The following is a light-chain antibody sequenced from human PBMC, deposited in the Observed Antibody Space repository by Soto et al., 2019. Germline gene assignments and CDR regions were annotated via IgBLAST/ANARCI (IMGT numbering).Light chain of an antibody. CDR1: SSDVGGYNY. V-gene: IGLV2-14*01. J-gene: IGLJ1*01. CDR3: SSYTTSNTRQIV. CDR2: DVS. Sequence: SALTQPASVSGSPGQSITISCPGTSSDVGGYNYVSWYQQHPGKAPKFMIYDVSNRPSGVSNRFSGSKSGNTASLTISGLQAEDEADYYCSSYTTSNTRQIVFGTGTKVTVL.